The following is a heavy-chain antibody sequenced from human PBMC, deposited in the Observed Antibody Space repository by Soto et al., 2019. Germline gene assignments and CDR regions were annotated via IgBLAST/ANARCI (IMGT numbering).Heavy chain of an antibody. D-gene: IGHD5-12*01. CDR3: ARATGGKVWGFSGYDSDY. V-gene: IGHV3-21*01. CDR2: ISSSSSYI. J-gene: IGHJ4*02. CDR1: GFTFSSYS. Sequence: EVQLVESGGGLVKPGGSLRLSCAASGFTFSSYSMNWVRQAPGKGLEWVSSISSSSSYIYYADSVKGRFTISRDNAKNSLYLQMNSLRAEDTAVYYCARATGGKVWGFSGYDSDYWGQGTLVTVSS.